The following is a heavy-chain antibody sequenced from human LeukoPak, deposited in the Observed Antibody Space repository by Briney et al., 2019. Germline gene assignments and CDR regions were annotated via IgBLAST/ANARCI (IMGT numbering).Heavy chain of an antibody. Sequence: GGSLRLSCAASGFTFSSYAMSWVRQAPGKGLEWVSAISGSGGSTYYADSVKGRFTISRDNSKNTLYLQMNSPRAEDTAVYYCAKERYCSSTSCYGVNWFDPWGQGTLVTVSS. J-gene: IGHJ5*02. D-gene: IGHD2-2*01. CDR2: ISGSGGST. CDR3: AKERYCSSTSCYGVNWFDP. CDR1: GFTFSSYA. V-gene: IGHV3-23*01.